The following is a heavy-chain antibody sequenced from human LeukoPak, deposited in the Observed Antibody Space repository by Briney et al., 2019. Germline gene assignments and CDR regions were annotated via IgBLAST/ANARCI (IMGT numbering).Heavy chain of an antibody. Sequence: GGSLRLSCAASGFTFSNYVMQWVRQAPGKGLEWVSYISSSGSTIYYADSVKGRFTISRDNAKNSLYLQMNSLRAEDTAVYYCAREGGEWELLRTFDYWGQGTLVTVSS. V-gene: IGHV3-48*03. CDR3: AREGGEWELLRTFDY. CDR1: GFTFSNYV. D-gene: IGHD1-26*01. CDR2: ISSSGSTI. J-gene: IGHJ4*02.